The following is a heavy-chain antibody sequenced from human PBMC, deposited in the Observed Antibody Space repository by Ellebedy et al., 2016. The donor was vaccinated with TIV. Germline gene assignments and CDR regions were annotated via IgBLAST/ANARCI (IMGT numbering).Heavy chain of an antibody. CDR2: LFYSGSS. J-gene: IGHJ3*02. CDR1: GFSIVSSIND. V-gene: IGHV4-39*01. Sequence: MPSETLSLTCTVSGFSIVSSINDWGWIRQPPGKGREGIGSLFYSGSSYYTPSLKSRVSISVDTSKSQFSLKLSSVTAADTAIYYCARHLSAYGGAFDIWGHGTMVTVSS. D-gene: IGHD3-10*01. CDR3: ARHLSAYGGAFDI.